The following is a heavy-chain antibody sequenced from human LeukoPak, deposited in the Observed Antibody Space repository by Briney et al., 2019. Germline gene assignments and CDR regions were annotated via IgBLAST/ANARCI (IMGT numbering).Heavy chain of an antibody. Sequence: SETLSLTCAVSGGSISSSNWWSGVRPPPGKGLEGIGEIYHSGSTNYNPSLKSRVTISVDKSKNQFSLKLSSVTAADTAVYYCAREKGIAAAGRGSPFWFDPWGQGTLVTVS. CDR3: AREKGIAAAGRGSPFWFDP. V-gene: IGHV4-4*02. CDR2: IYHSGST. J-gene: IGHJ5*02. D-gene: IGHD6-13*01. CDR1: GGSISSSNW.